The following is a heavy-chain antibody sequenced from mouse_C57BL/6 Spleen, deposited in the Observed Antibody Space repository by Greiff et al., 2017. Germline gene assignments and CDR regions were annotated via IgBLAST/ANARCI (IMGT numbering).Heavy chain of an antibody. CDR3: AKPNGLYAMDY. V-gene: IGHV1-74*01. D-gene: IGHD3-1*01. CDR1: GYTFTSYW. J-gene: IGHJ4*01. Sequence: VQLQQPGAELVKPGASVKVSCKASGYTFTSYWMHWVKQRPGQGLEWIGRIHPSDSETNYKQKFKGKATLTVDKSSSTAYMQLSSLTSEDSAVYYCAKPNGLYAMDYWGQGTSVTVSS. CDR2: IHPSDSET.